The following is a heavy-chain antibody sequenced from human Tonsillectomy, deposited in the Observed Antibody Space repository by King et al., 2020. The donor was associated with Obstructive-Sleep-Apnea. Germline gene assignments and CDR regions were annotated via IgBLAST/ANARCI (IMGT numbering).Heavy chain of an antibody. Sequence: QLVQSGGGLVQPGRSLRLSCAASGFTFADYAMHWFRQAPVKGLEWVSGISWNSGSIGYADSVKGRFTISSDNAKNSLSLQMNSLRAEDTAWYYCAKDILGWFGEPNYFDYWGQGTLVTVSS. CDR3: AKDILGWFGEPNYFDY. V-gene: IGHV3-9*01. J-gene: IGHJ4*02. D-gene: IGHD3-10*01. CDR1: GFTFADYA. CDR2: ISWNSGSI.